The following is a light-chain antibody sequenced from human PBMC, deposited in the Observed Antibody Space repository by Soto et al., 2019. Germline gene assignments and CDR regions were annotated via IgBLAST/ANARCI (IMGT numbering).Light chain of an antibody. CDR3: RQRSNWIT. V-gene: IGKV3-11*01. CDR2: DAS. J-gene: IGKJ1*01. Sequence: EIVLTQSPGTLSLSPGERATLSCRASQSVSRYLAWYQQKPGQAPRLLICDASYRATGIPARFSGSGSGTDFILTISSLEPEDFAIYYCRQRSNWITFGQGTKVDIK. CDR1: QSVSRY.